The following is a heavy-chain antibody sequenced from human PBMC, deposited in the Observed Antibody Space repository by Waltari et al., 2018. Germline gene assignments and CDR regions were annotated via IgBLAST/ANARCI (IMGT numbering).Heavy chain of an antibody. D-gene: IGHD3-16*02. CDR3: ATPPGRGLSYYYYGLDV. Sequence: TFSSYGMPWVRQAPGKGPEWVAVIWYDGSNKYYADSVKGRFTISRDNSKNTLYLQMNSLSAEDTAVYYCATPPGRGLSYYYYGLDVWGQGTTVTVSS. J-gene: IGHJ6*02. CDR2: IWYDGSNK. CDR1: TFSSYG. V-gene: IGHV3-33*01.